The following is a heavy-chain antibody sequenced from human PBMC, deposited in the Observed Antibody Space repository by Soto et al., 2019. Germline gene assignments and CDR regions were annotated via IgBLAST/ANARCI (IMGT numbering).Heavy chain of an antibody. V-gene: IGHV4-30-4*01. CDR3: ARGTGTVFPIY. D-gene: IGHD1-1*01. CDR1: GGSISGGDFY. CDR2: IYHTGRT. J-gene: IGHJ4*02. Sequence: QVQLQASGPGLVKPSQTLSLTCTVSGGSISGGDFYWSWISQPPGKGLVWIGYIYHTGRTYYNPSLASRLTISLDTSQNQFSLKLSSVTAADTAVYYCARGTGTVFPIYWGQGALVTVSS.